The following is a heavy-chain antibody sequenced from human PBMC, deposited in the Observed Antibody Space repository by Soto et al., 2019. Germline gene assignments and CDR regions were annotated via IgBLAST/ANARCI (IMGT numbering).Heavy chain of an antibody. CDR2: ISSSSSYT. Sequence: QVQLVESGGGLVKPGGSLRLSCAASGFTFSDYYMSWIRQAPGKGLEWVSYISSSSSYTNYADSVKGRFTISRDNAKNSLYLQMNSLRAEDTAVYYCAAGPDDSSGLRPDAFDICGQGTMVTVSS. D-gene: IGHD3-22*01. V-gene: IGHV3-11*05. CDR1: GFTFSDYY. J-gene: IGHJ3*02. CDR3: AAGPDDSSGLRPDAFDI.